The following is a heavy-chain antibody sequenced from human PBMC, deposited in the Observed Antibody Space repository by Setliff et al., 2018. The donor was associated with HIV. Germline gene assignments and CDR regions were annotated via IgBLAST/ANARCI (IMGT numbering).Heavy chain of an antibody. V-gene: IGHV4-4*09. D-gene: IGHD2-21*02. J-gene: IGHJ2*01. Sequence: PSETLSLTCTVSGDSISTYCWIWIRQPPGKGLEWIGNIYSSGRANYNPSLKSRVTISVDTSKNQFSLRLTSVTAADTAVYYCARHRPTGTDHWYFDLWGRGTLVTVSS. CDR3: ARHRPTGTDHWYFDL. CDR1: GDSISTYC. CDR2: IYSSGRA.